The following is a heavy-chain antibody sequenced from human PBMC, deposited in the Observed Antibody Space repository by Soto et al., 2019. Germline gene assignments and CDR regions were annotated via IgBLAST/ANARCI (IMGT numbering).Heavy chain of an antibody. CDR1: GGSISSGDYY. CDR2: IYYSGST. D-gene: IGHD3-22*01. CDR3: ARGTYYYDSSGYDYPYYFDY. Sequence: SETLSLTCTVSGGSISSGDYYWSWIRQPPGKGLEWIGYIYYSGSTYYNPSLKSRVTISVDTSKNQFSLKLSSVTAADTAVYYCARGTYYYDSSGYDYPYYFDYWGKGTMVTVSS. J-gene: IGHJ4*02. V-gene: IGHV4-30-4*01.